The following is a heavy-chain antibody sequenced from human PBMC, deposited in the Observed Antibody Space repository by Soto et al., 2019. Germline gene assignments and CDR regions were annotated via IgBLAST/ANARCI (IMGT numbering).Heavy chain of an antibody. V-gene: IGHV1-69*13. J-gene: IGHJ3*02. D-gene: IGHD7-27*01. CDR1: GGTFSSYA. Sequence: ASVKVSCKASGGTFSSYAISWVRQAPGQGLEWMGGIIPIFGTANYAQKFQGRVTITADESTSTAYMELSSLRSEDTAVYYCARDPARTGDAFDIWGQGTMVTVSS. CDR3: ARDPARTGDAFDI. CDR2: IIPIFGTA.